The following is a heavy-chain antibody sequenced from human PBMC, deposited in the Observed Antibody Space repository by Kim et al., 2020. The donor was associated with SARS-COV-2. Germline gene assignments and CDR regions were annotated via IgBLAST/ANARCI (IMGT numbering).Heavy chain of an antibody. V-gene: IGHV3-23*01. D-gene: IGHD2-15*01. CDR2: ISGSGGST. CDR3: AKPARYCSGGSCYSPFDY. Sequence: GGSLRLSCAASGFTFSSYAMSWVRQAPGKGLEWVSAISGSGGSTYYADSVKGRFTISRDNSKNTLYLQMNSLRAEDTAVYYCAKPARYCSGGSCYSPFDYWGQGTLVTVSS. CDR1: GFTFSSYA. J-gene: IGHJ4*02.